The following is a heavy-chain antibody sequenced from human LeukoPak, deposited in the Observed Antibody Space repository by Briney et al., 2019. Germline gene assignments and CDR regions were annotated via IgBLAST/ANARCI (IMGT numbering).Heavy chain of an antibody. CDR1: GGSISSGGYY. Sequence: SETLSLTCTVSGGSISSGGYYWSWIRQHPGTGLEWIGYIYYSGSTDYNPSLKSRVTISVDTSKNQFSLKLSSVTAADTAVYYCARDQDSGYDLGALDIWGQGTMVTVSS. D-gene: IGHD5-12*01. V-gene: IGHV4-31*03. CDR3: ARDQDSGYDLGALDI. J-gene: IGHJ3*02. CDR2: IYYSGST.